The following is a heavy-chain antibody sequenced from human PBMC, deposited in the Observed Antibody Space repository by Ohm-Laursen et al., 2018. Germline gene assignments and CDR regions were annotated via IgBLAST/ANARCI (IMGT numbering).Heavy chain of an antibody. CDR3: ATTPQVGATTFDY. J-gene: IGHJ4*02. CDR2: INPNSGGT. D-gene: IGHD1-26*01. CDR1: GYTFTSYD. Sequence: GATVKISCKASGYTFTSYDINWVRQATGQGLEWMGWINPNSGGTNYAQKFQGRVTMTRDTSISTAYMELSRLRSDDTAVYYCATTPQVGATTFDYWGQGTLVTVSS. V-gene: IGHV1-2*02.